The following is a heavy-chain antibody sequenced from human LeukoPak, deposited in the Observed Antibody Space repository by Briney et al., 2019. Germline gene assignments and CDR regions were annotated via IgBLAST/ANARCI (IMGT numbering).Heavy chain of an antibody. J-gene: IGHJ4*02. CDR1: GFTVSSNY. Sequence: GGSLRLSCAASGFTVSSNYMSWVRQAPGKGLEWVSVIYSGGSTYYADSVEGRFTISRDNSKNTLYLQMNSLRAEDTAVYYCARDQAAAGTVTGYWGQGTLVTVSS. D-gene: IGHD6-13*01. CDR3: ARDQAAAGTVTGY. V-gene: IGHV3-66*01. CDR2: IYSGGST.